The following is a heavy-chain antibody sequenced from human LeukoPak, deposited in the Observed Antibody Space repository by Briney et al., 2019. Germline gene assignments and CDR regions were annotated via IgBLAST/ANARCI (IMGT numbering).Heavy chain of an antibody. CDR2: IRYDGSNK. J-gene: IGHJ3*02. CDR1: GFTFSSYG. Sequence: PGGSLRLSCAASGFTFSSYGMHWVRQAPGKGLEWVAFIRYDGSNKYYADSVKGRFTISRDNSKNTLYLQMNSLRAEDTAVYYCARDLGSSGSDALDIWGQGAMVTVSS. CDR3: ARDLGSSGSDALDI. V-gene: IGHV3-30*02. D-gene: IGHD3-22*01.